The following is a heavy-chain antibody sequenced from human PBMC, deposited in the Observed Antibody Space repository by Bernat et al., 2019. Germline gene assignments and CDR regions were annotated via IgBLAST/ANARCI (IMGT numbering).Heavy chain of an antibody. Sequence: QVQLVESGGGVVQPGRSLRLSCAASGYTFINYIMHWVRQAPGKGLEWVALISYDGSNSYYADSVKGRFTISRDNSKNTLYLQMNSLRAEDTAVYYCARDAGQQLVYGMDVWGQGTTVTVSS. CDR3: ARDAGQQLVYGMDV. CDR1: GYTFINYI. D-gene: IGHD6-13*01. CDR2: ISYDGSNS. V-gene: IGHV3-30-3*01. J-gene: IGHJ6*02.